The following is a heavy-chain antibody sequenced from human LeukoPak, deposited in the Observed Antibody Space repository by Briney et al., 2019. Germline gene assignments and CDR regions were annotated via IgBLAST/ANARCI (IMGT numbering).Heavy chain of an antibody. CDR2: ISYDGSNK. Sequence: PGGSLRLYCAASGFTFSSYGMHWVRQAPGKGLEWVAVISYDGSNKYYADSVKGRFTISRDNSKNTLYLQMNSLRAEDTAVYYCAKDRGTQYFYYVMDVWGQGTTVTVSS. CDR1: GFTFSSYG. CDR3: AKDRGTQYFYYVMDV. V-gene: IGHV3-30*18. J-gene: IGHJ6*02. D-gene: IGHD3-10*01.